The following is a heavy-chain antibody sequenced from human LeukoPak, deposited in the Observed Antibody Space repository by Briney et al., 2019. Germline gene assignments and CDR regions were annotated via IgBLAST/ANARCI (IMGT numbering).Heavy chain of an antibody. V-gene: IGHV3-30*18. CDR3: AKVHRITMTVVSGFDY. Sequence: PGGSLRLSCAVSGFTFSSYGMHWVRQAPGKGLEWVAVISYDGSKKYYVDSVKGRFTISRDNSKNTLYLQMNSLRAEDTAVYYCAKVHRITMTVVSGFDYWGQGTLVTVSS. CDR2: ISYDGSKK. J-gene: IGHJ4*02. D-gene: IGHD3-22*01. CDR1: GFTFSSYG.